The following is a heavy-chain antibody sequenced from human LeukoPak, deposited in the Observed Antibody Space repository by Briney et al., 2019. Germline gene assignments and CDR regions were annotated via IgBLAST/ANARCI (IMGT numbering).Heavy chain of an antibody. CDR1: GGSISSSSYY. Sequence: SETLSLTCTVSGGSISSSSYYWGWIRQPPGKGLEWIGSIYYSGSTYYNPSLKGRVTISVDTSKNQFSLKLSSVTAADTAVYYCARIYSSSWYVQDAFDIWGQGTMVTVSS. CDR3: ARIYSSSWYVQDAFDI. D-gene: IGHD6-13*01. V-gene: IGHV4-39*01. CDR2: IYYSGST. J-gene: IGHJ3*02.